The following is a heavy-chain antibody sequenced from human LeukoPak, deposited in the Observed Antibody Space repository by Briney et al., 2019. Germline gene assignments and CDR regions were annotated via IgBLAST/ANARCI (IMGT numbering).Heavy chain of an antibody. J-gene: IGHJ6*02. Sequence: SETLSLTCTVSDGSISTYYWSWIRQPPGKGLEWIAYVHNSGMTHYNPSLESRVTISVDASKNQFSLNLSSVTAADTAVYYCARGVPAGYSYYGMDVWGQGTTVTVSS. CDR1: DGSISTYY. V-gene: IGHV4-59*01. D-gene: IGHD1-14*01. CDR2: VHNSGMT. CDR3: ARGVPAGYSYYGMDV.